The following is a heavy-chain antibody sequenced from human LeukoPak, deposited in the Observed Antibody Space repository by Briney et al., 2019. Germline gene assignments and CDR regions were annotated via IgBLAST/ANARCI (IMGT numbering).Heavy chain of an antibody. CDR1: GFSFNTYA. CDR2: IKQDGSEK. Sequence: GGSLRLSCAASGFSFNTYAMSWVRQAPGKGLEWVANIKQDGSEKYYVDSVKGRFTISRDNAKNSLYLQMNSLRAEDTAVYYCARDPESSGWYKRFDYWGQGTLVIVSS. V-gene: IGHV3-7*03. D-gene: IGHD6-19*01. CDR3: ARDPESSGWYKRFDY. J-gene: IGHJ4*02.